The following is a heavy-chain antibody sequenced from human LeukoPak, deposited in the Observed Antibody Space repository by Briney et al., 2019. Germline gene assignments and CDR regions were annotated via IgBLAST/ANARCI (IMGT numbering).Heavy chain of an antibody. V-gene: IGHV3-66*01. CDR3: ANIAVAGTGDY. D-gene: IGHD6-19*01. Sequence: GGSLRLSCAASGFTVSSNYMSWVRQAPGKGLEWVSVIYSGGSTYYADSVKGRFTISRDNSKNTLYLQMNSLRAEDTAVYYCANIAVAGTGDYWGQGTLVTVSS. CDR2: IYSGGST. CDR1: GFTVSSNY. J-gene: IGHJ4*02.